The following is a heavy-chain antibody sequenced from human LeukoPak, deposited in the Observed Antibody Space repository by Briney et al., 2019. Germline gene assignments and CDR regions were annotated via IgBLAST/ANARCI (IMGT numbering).Heavy chain of an antibody. CDR2: IYKSGST. CDR3: ARVQWFGSGDWFDP. Sequence: PSQTLSLTCTVSGGSISSGDYYWSWIRQSPGKGLEWIGYIYKSGSTSYNSPLKSRVTLSVDTSKNQFSLKLSAVTAADTAVYYCARVQWFGSGDWFDPWGQGTLVIVSS. V-gene: IGHV4-30-4*01. J-gene: IGHJ5*02. D-gene: IGHD3-10*01. CDR1: GGSISSGDYY.